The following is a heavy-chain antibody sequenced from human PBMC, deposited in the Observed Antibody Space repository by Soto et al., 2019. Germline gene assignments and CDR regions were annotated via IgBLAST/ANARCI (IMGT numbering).Heavy chain of an antibody. J-gene: IGHJ4*02. CDR2: IYYSGST. Sequence: SETLSLTCTVSGGSVNIVSYYWSWIRQPPGKGLEWIGYIYYSGSTNYNPSLKSRVTISVDTSKNQFSLKLSSVTAADTAVYYCARGNYYDSSGYYDYWGQGTLVTVSS. D-gene: IGHD3-22*01. CDR1: GGSVNIVSYY. CDR3: ARGNYYDSSGYYDY. V-gene: IGHV4-61*01.